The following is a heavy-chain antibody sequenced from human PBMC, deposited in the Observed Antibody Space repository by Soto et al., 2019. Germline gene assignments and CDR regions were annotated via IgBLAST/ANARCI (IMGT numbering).Heavy chain of an antibody. J-gene: IGHJ4*02. Sequence: EVQLVESGGGLFQPGGSLRLSCAASGFSFSRFWMHWVRQAPGKGLVWVSRMNPEETTTNYADSVRGRFTISRDNARNPLYLQMNSLRAEDTAVYYCTRGGYEPFDYFGQGTLVTVSS. CDR1: GFSFSRFW. CDR3: TRGGYEPFDY. V-gene: IGHV3-74*01. CDR2: MNPEETTT. D-gene: IGHD3-3*01.